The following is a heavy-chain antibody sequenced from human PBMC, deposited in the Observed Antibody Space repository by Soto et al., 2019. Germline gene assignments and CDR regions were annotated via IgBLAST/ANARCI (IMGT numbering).Heavy chain of an antibody. D-gene: IGHD6-13*01. J-gene: IGHJ4*02. V-gene: IGHV3-23*01. CDR1: GFTFSSYA. CDR2: ISGSGGST. CDR3: AKSPKILSSSWYNPGY. Sequence: GGSLRLSCAASGFTFSSYAMSWVRQAPGKGLEWVSAISGSGGSTYYADSVRGRFTISRDNSKNTLYLQMNSLRAEDTAVYYCAKSPKILSSSWYNPGYWGQGTLVTVSS.